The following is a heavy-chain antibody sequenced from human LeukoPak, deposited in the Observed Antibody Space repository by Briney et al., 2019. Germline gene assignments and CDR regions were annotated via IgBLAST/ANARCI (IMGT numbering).Heavy chain of an antibody. J-gene: IGHJ6*02. CDR2: INHSGGT. Sequence: SETLSLTCAVYGGSFSGYYWSWIRQPPGKGLEWIGEINHSGGTNYNPSLKSRVTISVDTSKNQFSLKLSSVTAAGTAVYYCARTGYYDSSGHYYGMDVRGQGTTVTVSS. V-gene: IGHV4-34*01. D-gene: IGHD3-22*01. CDR1: GGSFSGYY. CDR3: ARTGYYDSSGHYYGMDV.